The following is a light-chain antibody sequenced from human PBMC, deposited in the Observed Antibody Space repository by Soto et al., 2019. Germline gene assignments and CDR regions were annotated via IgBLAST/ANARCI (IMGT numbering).Light chain of an antibody. CDR2: AAS. CDR1: QSISSY. CDR3: QQSYITLWT. V-gene: IGKV1-39*01. J-gene: IGKJ1*01. Sequence: IQMTQSPSSLSASVGDRVTITCRASQSISSYLNWYQQKPGKAPKLLIYAASSLQSGVPSRFSGSGSGTDFTLTISSLQPEDFATYYCQQSYITLWTFGQGTMVAIK.